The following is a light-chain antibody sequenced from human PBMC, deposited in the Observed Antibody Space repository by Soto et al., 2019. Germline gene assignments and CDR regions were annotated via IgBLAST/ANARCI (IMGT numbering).Light chain of an antibody. V-gene: IGKV1-39*01. CDR2: AAY. J-gene: IGKJ1*01. CDR1: QSISAY. Sequence: DIQMTQSPSSLSASVGDRVTITCQASQSISAYLNWYQQKPGKAPKLLIYAAYTLQSGVPSRFSGSGSGTDFTLTISSLQPEDFATYYCQQSHSLPRTFGQGTKVEIK. CDR3: QQSHSLPRT.